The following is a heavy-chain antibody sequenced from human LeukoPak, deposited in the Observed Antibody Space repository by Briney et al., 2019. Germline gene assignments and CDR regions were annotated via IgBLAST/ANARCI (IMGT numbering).Heavy chain of an antibody. CDR1: GFTFSDHI. J-gene: IGHJ4*02. V-gene: IGHV3-48*01. CDR2: VSGSGSTV. CDR3: VRQFAS. Sequence: TGGSLRLSCAASGFTFSDHIMNWVRQLPGKRLEWVAYVSGSGSTVYYADSVKGRSTISRDNGKSSLYLQMNSLRVEDTALYYCVRQFASWGQGTLVTVSS.